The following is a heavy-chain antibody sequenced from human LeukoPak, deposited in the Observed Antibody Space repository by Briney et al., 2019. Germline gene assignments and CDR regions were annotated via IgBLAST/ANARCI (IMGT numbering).Heavy chain of an antibody. CDR1: GYTFTDYY. J-gene: IGHJ4*02. V-gene: IGHV1-2*02. Sequence: ASVTVSCKASGYTFTDYYMHWVRQAPGQGLEWMGWINPNSGVTYYAQKFQGRVSMTRDTSISTAHMEVSRLRSDDSALYYCARLSTPNLYYFDYWGQGTLVTVSS. CDR3: ARLSTPNLYYFDY. CDR2: INPNSGVT. D-gene: IGHD3-16*02.